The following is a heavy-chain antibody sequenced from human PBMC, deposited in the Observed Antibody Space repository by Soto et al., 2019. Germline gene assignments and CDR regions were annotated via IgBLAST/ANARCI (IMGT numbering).Heavy chain of an antibody. D-gene: IGHD2-15*01. CDR1: GFSLTNDGVG. Sequence: QITLRESGPALVKPTQTLTLTWTVSGFSLTNDGVGVGWVRQPPGKALEWLTLVYWDDDERYSRSLQSRLTIRRDTSRNKVVVTLTNVDPVDTATYYCVRQDSRGRYFDFSGQGILVTVSS. J-gene: IGHJ4*02. CDR2: VYWDDDE. V-gene: IGHV2-5*02. CDR3: VRQDSRGRYFDF.